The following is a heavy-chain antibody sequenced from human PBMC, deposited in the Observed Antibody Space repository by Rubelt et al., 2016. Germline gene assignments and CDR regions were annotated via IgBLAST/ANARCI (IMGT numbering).Heavy chain of an antibody. D-gene: IGHD2-2*01. CDR2: IIPILGMA. J-gene: IGHJ4*02. V-gene: IGHV1-69*04. CDR3: ARDGSPGGYCSSTSCRNFDY. Sequence: WVRQAPGQGLEWMGRIIPILGMANYAQKFQGRVTITADTSTSLAFMDLSSLRSEDTAVYYCARDGSPGGYCSSTSCRNFDYWGQGTLVTVSS.